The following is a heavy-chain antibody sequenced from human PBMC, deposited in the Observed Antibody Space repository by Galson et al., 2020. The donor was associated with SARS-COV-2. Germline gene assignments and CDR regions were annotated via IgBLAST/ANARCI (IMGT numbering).Heavy chain of an antibody. CDR2: IYYSGST. Sequence: SETLSLTCTVSGGSISSSSYYWGWIRQPPGKGLEWIGSIYYSGSTYYNPSLKSRVTISVDTSKNQFSLKLSSVTAADTAVYYCARSTTYYDFFIWFDPWGQGTLVTVSS. CDR1: GGSISSSSYY. J-gene: IGHJ5*02. D-gene: IGHD3-3*01. CDR3: ARSTTYYDFFIWFDP. V-gene: IGHV4-39*01.